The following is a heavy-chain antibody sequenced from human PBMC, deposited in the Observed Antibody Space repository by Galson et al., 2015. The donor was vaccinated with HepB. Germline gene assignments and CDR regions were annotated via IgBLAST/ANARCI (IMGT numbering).Heavy chain of an antibody. V-gene: IGHV3-30-3*01. D-gene: IGHD5-18*01. CDR1: GFTFSSYA. Sequence: SLRLSCAASGFTFSSYAMHWVRQAPGKGLEWVAVISYDGSNKYYADSVKGRFTISRDNSKNTLYLQMNSLRAEDTAVYYCARDVTKYSYGLDAFDIWGQGTMVTVSS. J-gene: IGHJ3*02. CDR3: ARDVTKYSYGLDAFDI. CDR2: ISYDGSNK.